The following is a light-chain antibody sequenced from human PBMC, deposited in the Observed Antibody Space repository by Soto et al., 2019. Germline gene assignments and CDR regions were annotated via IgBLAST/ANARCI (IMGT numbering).Light chain of an antibody. V-gene: IGKV3-15*01. CDR1: QSVGSN. J-gene: IGKJ1*01. CDR2: GAS. Sequence: EIVMTQSPAALSVSPGERATLSCRASQSVGSNLAWYQQKPGQAPRLLIYGASTRATGIPARFSGSGSGTEFTLTISSLQSEDFAVYYCQQYGSSPRTFGQGTKV. CDR3: QQYGSSPRT.